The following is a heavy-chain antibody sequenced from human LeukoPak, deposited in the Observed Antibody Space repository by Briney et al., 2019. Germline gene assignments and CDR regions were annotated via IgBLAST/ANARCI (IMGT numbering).Heavy chain of an antibody. D-gene: IGHD3-9*01. CDR2: ISSSSSYI. V-gene: IGHV3-21*01. J-gene: IGHJ4*02. Sequence: GGSLRLSCAASGFTFSSYSMNWVRQAPGKGLEWVSSISSSSSYIYCADSVKGRFTISRDNAKNSLYLQMNSLRAEDTAVYYCASLPLRYFDLGNYWGQGTLVTVSS. CDR3: ASLPLRYFDLGNY. CDR1: GFTFSSYS.